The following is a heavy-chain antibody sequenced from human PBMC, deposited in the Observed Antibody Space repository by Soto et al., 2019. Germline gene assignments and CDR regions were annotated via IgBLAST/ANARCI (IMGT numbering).Heavy chain of an antibody. V-gene: IGHV3-7*03. CDR1: GFTFISSF. D-gene: IGHD6-19*01. J-gene: IGHJ4*02. CDR2: INQDGGVT. Sequence: GGSLRLSCVASGFTFISSFMGWIRQAPGKWLEWVANINQDGGVTYYVDSVEGRFTISRDNAKDSLYLQMNSLRGEDTAIYYCARYYRGSGRYFFDYWGQGXLVTVSS. CDR3: ARYYRGSGRYFFDY.